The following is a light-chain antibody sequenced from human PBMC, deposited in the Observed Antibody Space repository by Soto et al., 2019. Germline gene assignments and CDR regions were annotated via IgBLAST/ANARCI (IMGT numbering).Light chain of an antibody. J-gene: IGLJ7*01. Sequence: QSALTQPASVSGSPGQSITISCTGTSSDVGSHNLVSWYQQHPGQAPKLMIYEVSKRPLGVSARFSASKSGNTASLTISGLQDEDEADYYCCSYGGSRAVFGGGTPLTVL. CDR1: SSDVGSHNL. CDR3: CSYGGSRAV. V-gene: IGLV2-23*02. CDR2: EVS.